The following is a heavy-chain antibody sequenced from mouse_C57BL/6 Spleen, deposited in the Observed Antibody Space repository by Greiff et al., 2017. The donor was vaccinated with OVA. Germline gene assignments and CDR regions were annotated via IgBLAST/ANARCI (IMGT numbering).Heavy chain of an antibody. Sequence: VQLQQSGAELVKPGASVKLSCKASGYTFTEYTIHWVKQRSGKGLEWIGWFYPGGGSIKYNEKFKDKAPLPADKSSSTVYMELSRLTSEDSAVYFCAGHEDDYSNHWFAYWGQGTLVTVSA. V-gene: IGHV1-62-2*01. CDR2: FYPGGGSI. D-gene: IGHD2-5*01. J-gene: IGHJ3*01. CDR3: AGHEDDYSNHWFAY. CDR1: GYTFTEYT.